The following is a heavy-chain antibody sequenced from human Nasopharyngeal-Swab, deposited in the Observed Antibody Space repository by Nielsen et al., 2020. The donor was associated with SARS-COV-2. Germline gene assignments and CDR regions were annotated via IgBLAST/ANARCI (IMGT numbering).Heavy chain of an antibody. J-gene: IGHJ4*02. CDR2: ISGSSITT. D-gene: IGHD3-10*01. CDR1: GFTFSDYY. V-gene: IGHV3-11*04. Sequence: GGSLRLSCAASGFTFSDYYMAWIRHAPGKGLEFISYISGSSITTYYADSVKGRFTITRDNTKKSLYLQMNSLTAEDTAVYFCARPLFYGAGSPSYWGQGTLVTVSS. CDR3: ARPLFYGAGSPSY.